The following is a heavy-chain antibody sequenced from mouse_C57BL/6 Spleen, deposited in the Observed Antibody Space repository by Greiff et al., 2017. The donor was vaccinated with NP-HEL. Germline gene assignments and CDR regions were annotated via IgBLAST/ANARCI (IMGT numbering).Heavy chain of an antibody. Sequence: VQLQQPGAELVKPGASVKLSCKASGYTFTSYWMHWVKQRPGRGLEWIGRIDPNSGGTKYNEKFKSKATLTVDKPSSTAYMRLSSLTSEDSAVYYCARSRYYGSWYFDVWGTGTTVTVSS. CDR1: GYTFTSYW. D-gene: IGHD1-1*01. V-gene: IGHV1-72*01. J-gene: IGHJ1*03. CDR2: IDPNSGGT. CDR3: ARSRYYGSWYFDV.